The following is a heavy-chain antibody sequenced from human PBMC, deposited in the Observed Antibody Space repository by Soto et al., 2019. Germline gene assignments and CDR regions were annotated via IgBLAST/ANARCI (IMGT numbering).Heavy chain of an antibody. CDR1: GYTFTNYG. J-gene: IGHJ4*02. CDR2: ISGYNGNT. V-gene: IGHV1-18*01. D-gene: IGHD2-21*02. Sequence: ASVKVSCKASGYTFTNYGFSWVRQAPGQGLEWMGWISGYNGNTKYAEKFQNRVTMTTDTSTNTAHMELRSLRSDDTAVYYCARGGGIVVVTAPYDHWGQGTLVTVSS. CDR3: ARGGGIVVVTAPYDH.